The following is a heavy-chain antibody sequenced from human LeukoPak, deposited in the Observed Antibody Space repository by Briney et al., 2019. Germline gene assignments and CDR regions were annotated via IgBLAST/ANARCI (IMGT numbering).Heavy chain of an antibody. CDR3: ARHGTAAAADSFDY. J-gene: IGHJ4*02. V-gene: IGHV4-59*08. D-gene: IGHD6-13*01. CDR1: GVSISSYY. CDR2: IYYSGST. Sequence: PSETLSLTCTVSGVSISSYYWSWIRQPPGKGLEWIGYIYYSGSTNYNPSLKSRVTISVDTSKNQFSLKLSSVTAADTAVYYCARHGTAAAADSFDYWGQGTLVTVSS.